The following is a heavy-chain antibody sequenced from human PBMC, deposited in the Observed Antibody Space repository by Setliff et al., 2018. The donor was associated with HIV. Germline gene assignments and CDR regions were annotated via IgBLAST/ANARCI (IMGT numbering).Heavy chain of an antibody. CDR3: AKEGDRYGLDLDY. V-gene: IGHV1-3*04. CDR2: INTANYKT. Sequence: ASVKVSCKASGYIFSSYTMHWVRQAPGQRLEWMGWINTANYKTKYSQKFQGRVTITRDTSASTAYMELGSLRSEDTAVYYCAKEGDRYGLDLDYWGQGTLVTVSS. J-gene: IGHJ4*02. CDR1: GYIFSSYT. D-gene: IGHD5-18*01.